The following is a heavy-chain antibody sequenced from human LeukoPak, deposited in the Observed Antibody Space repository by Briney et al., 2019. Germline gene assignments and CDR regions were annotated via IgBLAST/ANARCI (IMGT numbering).Heavy chain of an antibody. D-gene: IGHD3-3*01. CDR1: GFTFSGPA. CDR3: TPRLGDFWSGYYSFDY. CDR2: IRSKANSYAT. J-gene: IGHJ4*02. V-gene: IGHV3-73*01. Sequence: GGSLRLSCAASGFTFSGPAMHWVRQASGKGLEWVGRIRSKANSYATAYAASVKGRFTISRDDSKNTAYLQMNSLKTEDTAVYYCTPRLGDFWSGYYSFDYWGQGTLVTVSS.